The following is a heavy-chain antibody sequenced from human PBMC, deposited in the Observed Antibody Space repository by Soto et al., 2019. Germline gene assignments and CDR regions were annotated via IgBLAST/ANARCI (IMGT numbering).Heavy chain of an antibody. CDR2: ITDTGGDA. Sequence: RRLSCVASGLTFGSRAMTWVRQAPGEGLQWVSTITDTGGDAKYADSVRGRFVISRDNSKKTLYLQMTSLTAEDSAMYYCARGSTDSYPGSRIFDFWGRGTLVTVSS. CDR1: GLTFGSRA. V-gene: IGHV3-23*01. J-gene: IGHJ4*02. CDR3: ARGSTDSYPGSRIFDF. D-gene: IGHD3-10*01.